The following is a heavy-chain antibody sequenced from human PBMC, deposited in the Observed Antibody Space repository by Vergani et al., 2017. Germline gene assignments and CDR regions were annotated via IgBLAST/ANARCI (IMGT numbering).Heavy chain of an antibody. CDR1: GGSISSYY. CDR2: IYYSGST. Sequence: QVQLQESGPGLVKPSETLSLTCTVSGGSISSYYWSWIRQPPGKGLEWIGYIYYSGSTNYNPSLKSRVTISVDTSKNQFSLKLSSVTAADTAVYYCARDYRYSGSYRRHYYGMDVWGQGTTVTVSS. CDR3: ARDYRYSGSYRRHYYGMDV. J-gene: IGHJ6*02. V-gene: IGHV4-59*01. D-gene: IGHD1-26*01.